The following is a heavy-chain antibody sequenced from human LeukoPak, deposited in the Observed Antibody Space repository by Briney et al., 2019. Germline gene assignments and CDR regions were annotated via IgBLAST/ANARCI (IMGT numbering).Heavy chain of an antibody. Sequence: ASVKVSCKASGYAFISYVIHWVRQAPGQRLEWMGWINPDNGNTEYSQRFQGRVTITRDTSASTAYMELSSLRSEDTAVYYCARDQGYSSPNFDYWGQGTLVTVSS. CDR2: INPDNGNT. D-gene: IGHD6-13*01. CDR1: GYAFISYV. J-gene: IGHJ4*02. CDR3: ARDQGYSSPNFDY. V-gene: IGHV1-3*01.